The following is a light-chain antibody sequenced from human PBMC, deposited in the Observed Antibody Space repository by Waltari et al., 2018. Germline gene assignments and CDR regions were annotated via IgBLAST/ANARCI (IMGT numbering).Light chain of an antibody. CDR3: QQANSFPYT. Sequence: DIQMTQSPSSVSASVGDRVTITCRASQDISSWLAWYQQKPGKAPELLIYSSSTLHFGVPSRFSGSRSGTEFSLTITDLQPDDSATYFCQQANSFPYTYGQGTKLDI. V-gene: IGKV1D-12*01. J-gene: IGKJ2*01. CDR2: SSS. CDR1: QDISSW.